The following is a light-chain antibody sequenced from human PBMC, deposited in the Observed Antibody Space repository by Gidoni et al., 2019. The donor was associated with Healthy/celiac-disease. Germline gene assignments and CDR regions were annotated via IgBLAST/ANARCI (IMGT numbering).Light chain of an antibody. Sequence: QSALTQPRSVSGSPGQSVTLSCTGTSSDVGGYNYVSWYQQHPGKAPKLMIYDVSKRPSGVPERFSGSKSGNTASLTISGLQAEDEADYYCCSYAGSYTPCIVFGTGTKVTVL. J-gene: IGLJ1*01. CDR2: DVS. V-gene: IGLV2-11*01. CDR3: CSYAGSYTPCIV. CDR1: SSDVGGYNY.